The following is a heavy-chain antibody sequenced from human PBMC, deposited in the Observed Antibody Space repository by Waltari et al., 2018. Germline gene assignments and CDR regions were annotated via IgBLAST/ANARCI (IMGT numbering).Heavy chain of an antibody. D-gene: IGHD6-13*01. J-gene: IGHJ6*02. V-gene: IGHV4-4*02. CDR1: GGSISSSNW. CDR3: ARAQSGYSPIIHYYGMDV. CDR2: IYHSGST. Sequence: QVQLQESGPGLVKPSGTLSLTCAVSGGSISSSNWWSWVRQPPGKGLGWIGEIYHSGSTNDTPSRRSRVTISVDKSKNQFSLKLSSVTAADTAVYYCARAQSGYSPIIHYYGMDVWGQGTTVTVSS.